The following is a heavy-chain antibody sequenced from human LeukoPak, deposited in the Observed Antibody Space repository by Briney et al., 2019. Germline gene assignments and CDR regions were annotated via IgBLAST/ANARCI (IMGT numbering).Heavy chain of an antibody. CDR3: ASATTVTTGGSFDY. Sequence: SVKASCKASGGTFSSYAISWVRQAPGQGLEWMGGIIPIFGTANYAQKFQGRVTITADESTSTAYMELSSLRSEDTAVYYCASATTVTTGGSFDYWGQGTLVTVSS. D-gene: IGHD4-17*01. CDR2: IIPIFGTA. J-gene: IGHJ4*02. CDR1: GGTFSSYA. V-gene: IGHV1-69*01.